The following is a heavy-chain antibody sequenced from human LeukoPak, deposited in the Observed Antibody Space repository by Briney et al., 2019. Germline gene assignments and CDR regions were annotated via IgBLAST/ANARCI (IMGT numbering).Heavy chain of an antibody. J-gene: IGHJ4*02. D-gene: IGHD6-13*01. CDR2: ISSRSSYI. V-gene: IGHV3-21*01. CDR3: PKEAIQCSSRHYVC. Sequence: GGSLRLSCAASGFTFSSYTMNWVRQAPGKGLEWVSSISSRSSYIYDADSLKGRFTISRDDSTKTVYLQMNSLRTEDTAVYYCPKEAIQCSSRHYVCWGQGILVTVSS. CDR1: GFTFSSYT.